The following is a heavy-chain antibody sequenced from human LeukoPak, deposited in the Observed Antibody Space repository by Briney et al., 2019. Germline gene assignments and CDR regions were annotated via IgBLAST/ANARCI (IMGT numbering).Heavy chain of an antibody. CDR2: ISTSGSTT. Sequence: GGSLRLSCAASGFTFRTSSMNWVRQAPGKGLEWLSYISTSGSTTFYADSVKGRFTMSRDNAKSSLYLQMNGLRAEDTAVYYCARDDYDSSGYGYWGQGTLVTVSS. J-gene: IGHJ4*02. CDR1: GFTFRTSS. V-gene: IGHV3-48*01. D-gene: IGHD3-22*01. CDR3: ARDDYDSSGYGY.